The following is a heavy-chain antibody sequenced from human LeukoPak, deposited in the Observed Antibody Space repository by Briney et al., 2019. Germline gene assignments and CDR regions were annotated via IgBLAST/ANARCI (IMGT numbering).Heavy chain of an antibody. CDR1: GFTVGDNY. D-gene: IGHD6-19*01. V-gene: IGHV3-66*01. Sequence: PGGSLRLSCVPSGFTVGDNYMSWVRQAPGKGLEWVSVIYTGGSTYYADSVKGRFTISRDKSKNTVYLQMNSLRAEDTAVYYCAKSRSAVAVAGSNYWGQGTLVTVSS. CDR3: AKSRSAVAVAGSNY. CDR2: IYTGGST. J-gene: IGHJ4*02.